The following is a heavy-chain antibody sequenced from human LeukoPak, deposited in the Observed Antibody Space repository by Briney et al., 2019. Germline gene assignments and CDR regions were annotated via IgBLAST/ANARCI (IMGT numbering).Heavy chain of an antibody. Sequence: GGSLRLSCAASGFTFDDYVMHWVRQATGKGVEWVSLISGDGGSTYYADSVKGLFTISRDNSKNSLYLQMNSLRTEDTALYYCAKDIPDCSGCSCYSGVVDYWGQGTLVTVSS. J-gene: IGHJ4*02. CDR3: AKDIPDCSGCSCYSGVVDY. D-gene: IGHD2-15*01. V-gene: IGHV3-43*02. CDR1: GFTFDDYV. CDR2: ISGDGGST.